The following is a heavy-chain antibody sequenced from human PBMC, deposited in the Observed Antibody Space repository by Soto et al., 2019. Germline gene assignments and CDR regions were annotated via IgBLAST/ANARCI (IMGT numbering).Heavy chain of an antibody. J-gene: IGHJ4*02. D-gene: IGHD5-12*01. CDR1: GPTFIAYY. CDR3: ARISVDVPE. Sequence: QLVQSGAEVKKPGASVKVSCKTSGPTFIAYYIHWVRQAPGQGLEWMGWIDPKSGGTTYEQKFLGRITMTRYTSINTDNMELNTLTSDDTALYYCARISVDVPEWGQGTLITVSS. V-gene: IGHV1-2*02. CDR2: IDPKSGGT.